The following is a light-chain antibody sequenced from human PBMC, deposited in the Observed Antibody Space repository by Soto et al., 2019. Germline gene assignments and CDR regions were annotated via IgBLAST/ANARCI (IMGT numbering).Light chain of an antibody. J-gene: IGKJ2*01. Sequence: DIQMIQSPSSLSASVGDRVSITCRASQSIAYYLNWFQQKPGKAPKLLIYAASSLQSGVPSRFSGSRSGTDFTHTVSSMQPEDFATYYCQQSSNYSMSNFGQGTKL. V-gene: IGKV1-39*01. CDR1: QSIAYY. CDR2: AAS. CDR3: QQSSNYSMSN.